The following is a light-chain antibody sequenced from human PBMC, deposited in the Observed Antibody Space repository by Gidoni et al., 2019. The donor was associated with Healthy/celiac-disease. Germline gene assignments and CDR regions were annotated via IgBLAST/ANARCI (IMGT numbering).Light chain of an antibody. CDR1: QSISSW. Sequence: DIQMTQSPSTLSASVGDRVTITCRASQSISSWLAWYQQKPGKAPKLLIYKASSFESGVPSRFSGSGSGTEFTLTISSLQPDDFATYYCQQYNSYSATFXQXTKVEIK. CDR2: KAS. CDR3: QQYNSYSAT. J-gene: IGKJ1*01. V-gene: IGKV1-5*03.